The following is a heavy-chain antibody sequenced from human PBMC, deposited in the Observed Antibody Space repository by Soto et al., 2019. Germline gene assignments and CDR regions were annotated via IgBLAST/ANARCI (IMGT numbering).Heavy chain of an antibody. V-gene: IGHV4-59*01. CDR1: GGSISSYY. J-gene: IGHJ3*02. CDR3: ARVPISGDFWSGYYEDAFDI. D-gene: IGHD3-3*01. Sequence: SETLSLTCTVSGGSISSYYWSWIRQPPGKGLEWIGYIYYSGSTNYNPSLKSRVTISVDTSKNQFSLKLSSVTAADTAVYYCARVPISGDFWSGYYEDAFDIWGQGTMVTVSS. CDR2: IYYSGST.